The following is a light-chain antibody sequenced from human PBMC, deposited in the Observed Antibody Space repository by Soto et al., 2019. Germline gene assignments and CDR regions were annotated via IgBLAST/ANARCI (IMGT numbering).Light chain of an antibody. V-gene: IGKV4-1*01. J-gene: IGKJ3*01. Sequence: DIVMTQSPDSLAVSLGERATINCKSSQSLFHSSDKKDYLAWYQQKPGQPPKVLIYWASTRESGVPDRFSGSGSGKDFTLTIGSLQAEDVAVYYCQQCYGTSTFGPGTKVDIK. CDR1: QSLFHSSDKKDY. CDR2: WAS. CDR3: QQCYGTST.